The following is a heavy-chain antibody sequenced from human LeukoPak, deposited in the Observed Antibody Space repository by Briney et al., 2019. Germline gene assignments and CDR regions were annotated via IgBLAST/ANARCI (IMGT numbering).Heavy chain of an antibody. J-gene: IGHJ4*01. D-gene: IGHD3-22*01. CDR3: ARVNDYGSSGARFDY. CDR1: GGSISSGDYY. CDR2: IYTSGST. V-gene: IGHV4-61*02. Sequence: PSETLSLTCTVSGGSISSGDYYWSWIRQPAGKGLEWIGRIYTSGSTNYNPSLKSRVTMSVDTSKNQFSLKLSSVTAADTAVYYCARVNDYGSSGARFDYWGHGTLVTVSS.